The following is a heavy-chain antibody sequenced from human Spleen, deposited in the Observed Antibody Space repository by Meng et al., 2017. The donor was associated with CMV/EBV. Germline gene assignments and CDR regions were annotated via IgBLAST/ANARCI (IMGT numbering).Heavy chain of an antibody. Sequence: GESLKISCKASGYIFTSYWIAWVRQMPGKGLELMGLIYPGDSDTRYSPSFQGQVTISADKSNSSAYLQWSRLKASDTATYYCARSDIRGDAFDIWGQGTMVTVSS. CDR1: GYIFTSYW. V-gene: IGHV5-51*01. CDR2: IYPGDSDT. CDR3: ARSDIRGDAFDI. D-gene: IGHD2-15*01. J-gene: IGHJ3*02.